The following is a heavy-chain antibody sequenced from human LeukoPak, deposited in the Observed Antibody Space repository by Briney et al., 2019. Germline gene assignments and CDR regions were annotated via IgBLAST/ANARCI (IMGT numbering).Heavy chain of an antibody. Sequence: PSETLSLTXTVSGGSIRSYYWSWIRQPPGKGLEWIGYIYYSGSTNYNPSLQSRVTISVDTSKNQFSLKLSSVTAADTAVYYCARGVEYSSSSSGYWGQGTLVTVSS. V-gene: IGHV4-59*01. CDR2: IYYSGST. D-gene: IGHD6-6*01. J-gene: IGHJ4*02. CDR3: ARGVEYSSSSSGY. CDR1: GGSIRSYY.